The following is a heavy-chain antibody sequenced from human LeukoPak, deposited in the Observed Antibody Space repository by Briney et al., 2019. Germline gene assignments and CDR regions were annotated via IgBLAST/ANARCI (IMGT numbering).Heavy chain of an antibody. CDR1: GFSLRTSGVG. CDR3: ARGKAITIFSWFDP. CDR2: IYWNDDK. J-gene: IGHJ5*02. V-gene: IGHV2-5*01. Sequence: SGPTLVNPTQTLTLTCTFSGFSLRTSGVGVGWIRQPPGKALEWLALIYWNDDKRYSPSLKSRLTITKDTSKNQVVLTMTNMDPVDTATYYCARGKAITIFSWFDPWGQGTLVTVSS. D-gene: IGHD3-9*01.